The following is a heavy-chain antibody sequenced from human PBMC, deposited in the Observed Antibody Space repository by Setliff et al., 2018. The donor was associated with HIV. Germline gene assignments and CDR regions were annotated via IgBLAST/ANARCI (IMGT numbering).Heavy chain of an antibody. CDR2: VNHSGIT. D-gene: IGHD1-26*01. CDR1: GGSFSGYY. V-gene: IGHV4-34*01. J-gene: IGHJ4*02. CDR3: AILSYSSG. Sequence: PSETLSLTCAVYGGSFSGYYCSWVRQPPGGGLEWIGEVNHSGITDYNPSLKSRFSISRDNAKNTLYLQMNDLRGEDTAVYYCAILSYSSGWGQGTQVTVSS.